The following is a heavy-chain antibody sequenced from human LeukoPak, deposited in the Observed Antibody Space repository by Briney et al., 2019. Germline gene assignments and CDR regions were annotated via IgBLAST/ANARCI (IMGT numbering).Heavy chain of an antibody. CDR1: GGSISSYY. D-gene: IGHD6-13*01. CDR3: ARYVFGSSWYYFDY. V-gene: IGHV4-59*01. J-gene: IGHJ4*02. Sequence: SETLSLTCTVSGGSISSYYWSWIRQPPGKGLEWIGYIYYGGSTNYNPSLKSRVTISVDTSKNQFSLKLSSVTAADTAVYYCARYVFGSSWYYFDYWGQGTLVTVSS. CDR2: IYYGGST.